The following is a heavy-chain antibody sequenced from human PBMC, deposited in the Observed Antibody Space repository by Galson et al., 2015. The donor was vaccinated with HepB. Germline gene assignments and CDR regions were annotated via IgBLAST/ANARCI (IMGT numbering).Heavy chain of an antibody. CDR2: MRHSGST. CDR3: ARGLRDGTSGMFYFDS. Sequence: ETLSLTCAVYAGSFTNYYWTWIRQAPEKGLEWIGEMRHSGSTNYNPSLTGRVTISLDTSKNQFSLNLHSVSAADAAVYYCARGLRDGTSGMFYFDSWGQGIPVTVSS. CDR1: AGSFTNYY. V-gene: IGHV4-34*01. D-gene: IGHD3-10*01. J-gene: IGHJ4*02.